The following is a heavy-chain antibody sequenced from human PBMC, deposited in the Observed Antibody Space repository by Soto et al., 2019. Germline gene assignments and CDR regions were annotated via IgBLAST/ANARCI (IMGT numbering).Heavy chain of an antibody. V-gene: IGHV3-7*01. Sequence: SGGSLRLSCAASGFIFSSYWMTWLRQAPGKGLEWVANIRPDGSASNYVDSVRGRFTISRDNAKNSLYLQMNSLRAEDTAVYYCARDPVRGDDYNFDYWGQGTLVTVSS. CDR1: GFIFSSYW. CDR2: IRPDGSAS. D-gene: IGHD3-10*01. J-gene: IGHJ4*02. CDR3: ARDPVRGDDYNFDY.